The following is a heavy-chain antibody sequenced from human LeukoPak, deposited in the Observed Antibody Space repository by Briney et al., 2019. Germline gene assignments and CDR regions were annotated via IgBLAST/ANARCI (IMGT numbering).Heavy chain of an antibody. CDR2: IIPIFGIA. CDR1: GGTFSSYA. D-gene: IGHD4-17*01. J-gene: IGHJ5*02. V-gene: IGHV1-69*04. Sequence: SVKVACKASGGTFSSYAISWVRQAPGQGLEWMGRIIPIFGIANYAQKFQGRVTITADKSTSTAYMELSSLRSEDTAVYYCAPDSAYGDYGGVWFYPWGQGTLVTVSS. CDR3: APDSAYGDYGGVWFYP.